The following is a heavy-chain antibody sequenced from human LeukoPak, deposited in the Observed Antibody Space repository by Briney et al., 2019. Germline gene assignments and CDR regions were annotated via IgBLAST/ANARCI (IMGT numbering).Heavy chain of an antibody. Sequence: PGGSLRLSCAASGFTFSTYWMIWVRQAPGKGLEWVANIKQDGSEKYYVDSVKGRFTISRDNAKNSLYLQMNSLRAEDTAVYYCARVRGSYYLDYWGQGTLVPVSS. CDR1: GFTFSTYW. CDR2: IKQDGSEK. CDR3: ARVRGSYYLDY. V-gene: IGHV3-7*01. D-gene: IGHD1-26*01. J-gene: IGHJ4*02.